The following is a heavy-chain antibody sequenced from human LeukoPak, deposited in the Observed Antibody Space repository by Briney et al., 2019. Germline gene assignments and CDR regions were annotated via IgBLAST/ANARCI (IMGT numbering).Heavy chain of an antibody. CDR1: GVSFSTYY. CDR3: ARQLYGSDY. V-gene: IGHV4-34*01. CDR2: VNHSGHT. Sequence: SETLSLTCGVSGVSFSTYYWSWIRQSPEKGLEWIGEVNHSGHTNYNPSLKSRVTISVDTSKNQFSLKLRSVTAADTAIYYCARQLYGSDYWGQGTLVTVSS. J-gene: IGHJ4*02. D-gene: IGHD4-17*01.